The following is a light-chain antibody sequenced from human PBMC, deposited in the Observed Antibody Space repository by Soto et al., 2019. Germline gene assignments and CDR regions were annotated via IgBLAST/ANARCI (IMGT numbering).Light chain of an antibody. CDR1: SSDFGGYNS. V-gene: IGLV2-14*01. CDR3: SSYTSSSTPCV. CDR2: EVS. J-gene: IGLJ1*01. Sequence: QSALTQPASVSGSPGQSITISCTGTSSDFGGYNSVSWYQQHPGKAPKLMIYEVSNRPSGVSNRFSGSKSGNTASLTISGLQAEDEDDYYCSSYTSSSTPCVFGTGTKLTVL.